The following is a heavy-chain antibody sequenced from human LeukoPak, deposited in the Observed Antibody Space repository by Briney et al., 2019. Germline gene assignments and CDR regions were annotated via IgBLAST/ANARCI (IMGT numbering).Heavy chain of an antibody. Sequence: ASVKVSCKASGYTFTGYYMHWVRQAPGQGLEWMGWIDPNSGGTNYAQKFQGRVTMTRDTSISTAYMELSRLRSDDTAVYYCARDLYSSGWSLFQHWGQGTLVTVPS. CDR2: IDPNSGGT. V-gene: IGHV1-2*02. D-gene: IGHD6-13*01. CDR3: ARDLYSSGWSLFQH. J-gene: IGHJ1*01. CDR1: GYTFTGYY.